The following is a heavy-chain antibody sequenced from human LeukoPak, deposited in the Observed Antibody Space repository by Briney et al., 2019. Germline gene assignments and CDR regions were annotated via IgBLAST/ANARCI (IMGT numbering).Heavy chain of an antibody. CDR1: GFTYSRSA. CDR3: AKDQYGSGSYTTTGS. CDR2: ISYDGCKK. J-gene: IGHJ4*02. Sequence: GGSLRLFCAASGFTYSRSAMHWARQATGKALEWVAVISYDGCKKYYADSVKGRFTISRDDSKNTLYLQMNSLRAEDTAVYYCAKDQYGSGSYTTTGSWGQGTLVTVSS. D-gene: IGHD3-10*01. V-gene: IGHV3-30*01.